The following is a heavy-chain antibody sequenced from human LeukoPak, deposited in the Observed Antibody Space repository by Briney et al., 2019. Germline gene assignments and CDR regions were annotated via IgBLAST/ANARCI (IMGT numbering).Heavy chain of an antibody. CDR1: GFTFSSYS. V-gene: IGHV3-21*01. D-gene: IGHD3-9*01. J-gene: IGHJ4*02. CDR3: ARESLLRYFDW. Sequence: GGSLRLSCAASGFTFSSYSMNWVGQAPGKGLEWVSSISSSSSYIYYADSVKGRFTISRDNAKNSLYLQMDSLRAEDTAVYYCARESLLRYFDWWGQGTLVTVSS. CDR2: ISSSSSYI.